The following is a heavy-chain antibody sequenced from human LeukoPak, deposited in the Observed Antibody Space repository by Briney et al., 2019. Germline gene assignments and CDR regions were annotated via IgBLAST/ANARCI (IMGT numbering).Heavy chain of an antibody. J-gene: IGHJ4*02. Sequence: GASVKVSCKASGYTFTSNGFSWVRQAPGQGLEWMCWISAYNGNTNYAQKLQGRLTMTTDPSTSTAYLELRSLRSDDTAVYYCARSDYYDSSGYYLSFDYWGQGTLVTVSS. V-gene: IGHV1-18*01. CDR3: ARSDYYDSSGYYLSFDY. CDR2: ISAYNGNT. CDR1: GYTFTSNG. D-gene: IGHD3-22*01.